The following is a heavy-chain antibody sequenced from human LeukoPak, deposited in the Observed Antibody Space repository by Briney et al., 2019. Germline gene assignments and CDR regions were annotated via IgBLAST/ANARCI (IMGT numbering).Heavy chain of an antibody. D-gene: IGHD3-16*01. CDR1: GFTFSNYA. CDR2: ISGSGGST. V-gene: IGHV3-23*01. Sequence: GGSLRLSCAASGFTFSNYAMSWVRQAPGKGLEWVSGISGSGGSTYYADSEKGRFTISRDNSKNTPYLQMNSLRGEDTAVYHCAKHLRDYVWGSYGADYWGQGTLVTVSS. J-gene: IGHJ4*02. CDR3: AKHLRDYVWGSYGADY.